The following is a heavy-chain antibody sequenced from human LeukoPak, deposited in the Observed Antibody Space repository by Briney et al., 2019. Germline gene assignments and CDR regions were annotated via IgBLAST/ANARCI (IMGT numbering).Heavy chain of an antibody. V-gene: IGHV1-18*01. D-gene: IGHD6-19*01. CDR2: ISAYNGNT. J-gene: IGHJ4*02. CDR1: GYTFTTYG. CDR3: ARDVLLVVGYSSGWYFDY. Sequence: ASVKLSCKASGYTFTTYGISWVRQAPGQGLEWMGWISAYNGNTNYAQKFQGRVTMTTDTSTSTAYMELRSLRSDDTAVYYCARDVLLVVGYSSGWYFDYWGQGTLVIVSS.